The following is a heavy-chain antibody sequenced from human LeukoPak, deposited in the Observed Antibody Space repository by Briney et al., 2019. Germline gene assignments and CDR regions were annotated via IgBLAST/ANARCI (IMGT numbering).Heavy chain of an antibody. Sequence: GGSLRLSCAASGFTFSSYEMNWVRQAPGKGLEWVSYISSSGSTIYYADSVKGRFTISRDNAKNSLYLQMNSLRAEDMALYYCAKSRIAFGGLIARNAFDIWGQGTMVSVSS. V-gene: IGHV3-48*03. CDR2: ISSSGSTI. CDR3: AKSRIAFGGLIARNAFDI. J-gene: IGHJ3*02. D-gene: IGHD3-16*02. CDR1: GFTFSSYE.